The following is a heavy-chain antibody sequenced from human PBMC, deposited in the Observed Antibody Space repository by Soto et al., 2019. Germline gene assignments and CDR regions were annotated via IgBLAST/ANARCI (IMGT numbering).Heavy chain of an antibody. CDR3: ARHWITMVRGVCHFDY. D-gene: IGHD3-10*01. CDR1: GASISSDGAY. Sequence: SETLSLTCSVSGASISSDGAYWGWIRQPPGKGLEWIGSIYYSRSTYYNPSLKSRVTMSVDPSKNQFSLKLISVTAADTAVYYCARHWITMVRGVCHFDYWGQGTLVTVSS. V-gene: IGHV4-39*01. J-gene: IGHJ4*02. CDR2: IYYSRST.